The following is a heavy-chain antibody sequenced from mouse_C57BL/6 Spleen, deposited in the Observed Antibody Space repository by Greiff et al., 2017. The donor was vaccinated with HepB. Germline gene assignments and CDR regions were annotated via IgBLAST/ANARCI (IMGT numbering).Heavy chain of an antibody. D-gene: IGHD1-1*01. CDR3: ARGTVVRYYAMDY. J-gene: IGHJ4*01. Sequence: EVQGVESGPELVKPGASVKISCKASGYSFTGYYMNWVKQSPEKSLEWIGEINPSTGGTTYNQKFKAKATLTVDKSSSTAYMQLKSLTSEDSAVYYCARGTVVRYYAMDYWGQGTSVTVSS. V-gene: IGHV1-42*01. CDR2: INPSTGGT. CDR1: GYSFTGYY.